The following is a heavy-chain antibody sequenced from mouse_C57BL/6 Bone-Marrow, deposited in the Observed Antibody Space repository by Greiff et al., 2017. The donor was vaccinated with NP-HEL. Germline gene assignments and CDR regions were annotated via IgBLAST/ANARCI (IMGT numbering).Heavy chain of an antibody. V-gene: IGHV1-76*01. J-gene: IGHJ4*01. CDR1: GYTFTDYY. Sequence: VKLMESGAELVRPGASVKLSCKASGYTFTDYYINWVKQRPGQGLEWIARIYPGSGNTYYNEKFKGKATLTAEKSSSTAYMQLSSLTSEDSAVYFCARRSTVSMDYWGQGTSVTVSS. CDR3: ARRSTVSMDY. CDR2: IYPGSGNT. D-gene: IGHD1-1*01.